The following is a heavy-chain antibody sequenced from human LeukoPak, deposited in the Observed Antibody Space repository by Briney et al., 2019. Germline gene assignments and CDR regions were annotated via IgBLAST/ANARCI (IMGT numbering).Heavy chain of an antibody. Sequence: SETLSLTCTVSGYSISSGYYWGWIRQPPGKGLEWIGSIYHGGSTYYNPSLKSRVTISVDTSNNQISLKLTSATAADAAVYYCATGEGAVASRAFDYWGQGTLVTVSS. J-gene: IGHJ4*02. CDR1: GYSISSGYY. D-gene: IGHD6-19*01. CDR2: IYHGGST. CDR3: ATGEGAVASRAFDY. V-gene: IGHV4-38-2*02.